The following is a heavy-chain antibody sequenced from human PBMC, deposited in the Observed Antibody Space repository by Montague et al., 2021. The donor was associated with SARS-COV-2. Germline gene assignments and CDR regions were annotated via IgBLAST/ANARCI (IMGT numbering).Heavy chain of an antibody. CDR1: GGSISSGSYY. CDR2: IYTSGST. CDR3: AREPFSPLYYYYYGMDV. J-gene: IGHJ6*02. D-gene: IGHD3-3*02. Sequence: TLSLTCTVSGGSISSGSYYWSWIRQPAGKGLEWIGRIYTSGSTNYKPSLKSRVTISVDTSKNQFSLKLSSVTAADTAVYYCAREPFSPLYYYYYGMDVWGQGTTVTVSS. V-gene: IGHV4-61*02.